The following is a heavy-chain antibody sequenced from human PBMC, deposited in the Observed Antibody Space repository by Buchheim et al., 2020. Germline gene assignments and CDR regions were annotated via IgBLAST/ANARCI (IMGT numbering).Heavy chain of an antibody. V-gene: IGHV3-30-3*01. CDR2: ISYDGSNK. Sequence: QVQLVESGGGVVQPGRSLRLSCAASGFTFSSYAMHWVRQAPGKGLEWVAVISYDGSNKYYADSVKGRFTISRDNSKNTLYLQMNSLRAEDTAVYYCARVGYYDLYGMDVWGQGTT. J-gene: IGHJ6*02. CDR3: ARVGYYDLYGMDV. CDR1: GFTFSSYA. D-gene: IGHD3-22*01.